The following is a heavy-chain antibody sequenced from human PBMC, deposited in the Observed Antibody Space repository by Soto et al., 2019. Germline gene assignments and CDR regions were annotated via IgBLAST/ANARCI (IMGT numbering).Heavy chain of an antibody. J-gene: IGHJ5*02. D-gene: IGHD3-22*01. CDR3: ARVGPWVPYYYDSSPYTFENWFDP. V-gene: IGHV4-30-4*01. CDR2: IYHGGST. Sequence: TLSLTCSVSGGSISSGYYYWSWIRQPPGKGLEWIGSIYHGGSTYYNPSLNSRVTLSIDMTNNHVSLILNSVTAADTAVYYCARVGPWVPYYYDSSPYTFENWFDPWGQGTLVTVSS. CDR1: GGSISSGYYY.